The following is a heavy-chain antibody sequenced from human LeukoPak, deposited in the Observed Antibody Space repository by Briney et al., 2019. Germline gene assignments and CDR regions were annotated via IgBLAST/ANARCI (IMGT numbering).Heavy chain of an antibody. CDR2: ISGDGGTT. CDR3: AKDRRGGQLWSQTDS. CDR1: GXTFDDFA. V-gene: IGHV3-43*02. D-gene: IGHD3-16*01. Sequence: GGSLRLSWAASGXTFDDFAMHWVRQAPGKGLEWVSLISGDGGTTYYTDSVKGRFTISRDNSNSSLYLQMNSLRAEDSALYYCAKDRRGGQLWSQTDSWGQGTLVTVSS. J-gene: IGHJ1*01.